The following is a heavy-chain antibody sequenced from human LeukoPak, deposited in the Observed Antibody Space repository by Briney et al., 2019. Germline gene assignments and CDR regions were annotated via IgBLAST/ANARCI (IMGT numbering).Heavy chain of an antibody. CDR1: GGSISSYY. D-gene: IGHD5-12*01. CDR3: ARSGGYENYFDL. CDR2: IYYSGST. V-gene: IGHV4-59*01. Sequence: PSETLSLTCTVSGGSISSYYWSWIRQPPGKGLEWIGYIYYSGSTNYNPSLESRVTISVDTSKNQFSLKLSSVTAADTAVYYCARSGGYENYFDLWGRGTLATVSS. J-gene: IGHJ2*01.